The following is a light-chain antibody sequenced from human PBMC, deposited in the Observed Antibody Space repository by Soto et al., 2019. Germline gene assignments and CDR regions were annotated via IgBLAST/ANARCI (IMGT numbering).Light chain of an antibody. J-gene: IGLJ1*01. V-gene: IGLV1-44*01. CDR3: AAWDDSLNGYV. CDR2: SNI. Sequence: QSVLTQPPSASGTPGQRVTISCSGTTSNIGSNPVNWYQQLPGTAPKLLIYSNIQRPSGVPDRLSGSKSGTSASLAIRGLQSEDEADYYCAAWDDSLNGYVFGTGTQLTVL. CDR1: TSNIGSNP.